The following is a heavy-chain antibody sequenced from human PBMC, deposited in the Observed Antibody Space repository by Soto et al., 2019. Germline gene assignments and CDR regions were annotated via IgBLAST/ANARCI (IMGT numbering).Heavy chain of an antibody. CDR1: GDIFTTDF. D-gene: IGHD2-15*01. V-gene: IGHV1-46*03. J-gene: IGHJ4*02. CDR3: TRRGYCSGGSCPLGFDY. CDR2: INPRDGAT. Sequence: ASVKVSCKASGDIFTTDFVHWVRQAPGQGLEWMGVINPRDGATSYAQKFQYRITMTRDTSTSTVYMELSSLRSEDTAMYCCTRRGYCSGGSCPLGFDYWGQGTLVTVSS.